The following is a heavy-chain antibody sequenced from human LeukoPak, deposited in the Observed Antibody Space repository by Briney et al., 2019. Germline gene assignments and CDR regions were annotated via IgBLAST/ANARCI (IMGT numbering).Heavy chain of an antibody. J-gene: IGHJ6*03. V-gene: IGHV4-59*12. CDR2: IYYSGST. CDR1: GGSISSYY. CDR3: ARGDYDFYYYMDV. D-gene: IGHD3-3*01. Sequence: PSETLSLTCTVSGGSISSYYWSWIRQPPGKGLEWIGYIYYSGSTNYNPSLKSRVTISVDRPKNQFSLKLSSVTAADTAVYYCARGDYDFYYYMDVWGKGTTVTVSS.